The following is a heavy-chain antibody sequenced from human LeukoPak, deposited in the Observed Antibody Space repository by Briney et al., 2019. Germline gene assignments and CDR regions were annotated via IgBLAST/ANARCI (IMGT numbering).Heavy chain of an antibody. CDR3: ARVGLGSPDYYYYYMDV. J-gene: IGHJ6*03. CDR1: GFTFSSYS. CDR2: ISSSSSYI. D-gene: IGHD3-16*01. Sequence: GGSLRLSCAASGFTFSSYSMNWVRQAPGKGLEWVSSISSSSSYIYYADSVKGRFTISRDNAKNSLYLQMNSLRAEDTAVYYCARVGLGSPDYYYYYMDVWGKGTTVTVSS. V-gene: IGHV3-21*01.